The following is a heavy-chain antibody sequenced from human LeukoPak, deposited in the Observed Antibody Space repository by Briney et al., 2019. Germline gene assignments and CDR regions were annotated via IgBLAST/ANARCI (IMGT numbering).Heavy chain of an antibody. CDR1: GDSINSYY. D-gene: IGHD3-16*02. CDR2: ISDSGGYT. J-gene: IGHJ4*02. CDR3: AKGGSYRSQPYFDY. V-gene: IGHV3-23*01. Sequence: ETLSLTCTVSGDSINSYYWSWVRQAPGKGLEWVSSISDSGGYTFYADSVKGRFTISRDNSKNTVYLQMNSLRAEDTAVYYCAKGGSYRSQPYFDYWGQGTPVTVSS.